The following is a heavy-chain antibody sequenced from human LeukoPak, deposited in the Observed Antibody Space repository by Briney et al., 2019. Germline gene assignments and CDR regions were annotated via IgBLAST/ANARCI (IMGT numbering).Heavy chain of an antibody. CDR2: INHSGST. J-gene: IGHJ4*02. D-gene: IGHD5-24*01. V-gene: IGHV4-34*01. CDR1: GGSFSGYY. CDR3: ARVEMATIHKEFDY. Sequence: SETLSLTCAVYGGSFSGYYWSWIRQPPGKGLEWIGEINHSGSTNYNPSLKSRVTISVDTSKNQFSLKLSSVTAADTAVYYCARVEMATIHKEFDYWGQGTLVTVPS.